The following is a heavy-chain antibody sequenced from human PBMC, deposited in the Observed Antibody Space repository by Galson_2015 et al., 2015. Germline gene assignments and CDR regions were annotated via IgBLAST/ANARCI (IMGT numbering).Heavy chain of an antibody. Sequence: SLRLSCAASGFTVSSNYMSWVRQAPGKGLEWVSVIYSGGSTYYADSVKGRFTISRDNSKNTLYLQMNSLRAEDTAVYYCASSGIVVVPAATSSYYYYYMDVWGKGTTVTVSS. CDR1: GFTVSSNY. CDR3: ASSGIVVVPAATSSYYYYYMDV. CDR2: IYSGGST. D-gene: IGHD2-2*01. V-gene: IGHV3-53*01. J-gene: IGHJ6*03.